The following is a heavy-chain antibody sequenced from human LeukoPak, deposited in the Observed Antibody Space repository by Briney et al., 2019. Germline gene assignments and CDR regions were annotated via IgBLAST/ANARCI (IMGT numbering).Heavy chain of an antibody. CDR3: ARDHHRRLYDSQARDTFDI. CDR1: GGTFSSYA. V-gene: IGHV1-69*13. CDR2: IIPIFGTA. Sequence: ASVKVSCKASGGTFSSYAISWVRQAPGQGLEWMGGIIPIFGTANYAQKFQGRVTITADESTSTAYMELSSLRSEDTAVYYCARDHHRRLYDSQARDTFDIWGQGTMVTVSS. J-gene: IGHJ3*02. D-gene: IGHD3-22*01.